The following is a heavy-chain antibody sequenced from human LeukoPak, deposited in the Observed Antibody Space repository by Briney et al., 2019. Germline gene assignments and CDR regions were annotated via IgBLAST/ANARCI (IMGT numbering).Heavy chain of an antibody. CDR2: IRSNGDTA. Sequence: GGSLRLSCAASGFTFSSIAMTWVRQAPGKGLEWVSTIRSNGDTAYNADSVRGRFAISGDNSKNALFLQMNSLRVEDTARYYCAKGQELDDGVFDSWGQGTLVTVSS. V-gene: IGHV3-23*01. J-gene: IGHJ4*02. CDR3: AKGQELDDGVFDS. CDR1: GFTFSSIA. D-gene: IGHD1-1*01.